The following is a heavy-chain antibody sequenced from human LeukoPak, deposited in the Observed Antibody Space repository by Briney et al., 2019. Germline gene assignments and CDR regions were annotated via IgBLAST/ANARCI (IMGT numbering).Heavy chain of an antibody. J-gene: IGHJ4*02. Sequence: GGSLRLSCAASGFTFSSYAMSWVRQAPGKGLEWVSAISGSGGSTYYADSVKGRFTISRDNSKNTLYLQMNSLRAEDTAVYYCASYDSSGYYPWAFDYWCQGTLVTVSS. CDR3: ASYDSSGYYPWAFDY. D-gene: IGHD3-22*01. CDR1: GFTFSSYA. CDR2: ISGSGGST. V-gene: IGHV3-23*01.